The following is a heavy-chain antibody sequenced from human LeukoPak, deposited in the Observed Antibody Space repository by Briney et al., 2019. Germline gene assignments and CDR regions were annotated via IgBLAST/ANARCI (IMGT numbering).Heavy chain of an antibody. D-gene: IGHD4-17*01. CDR1: GFTFDDYG. CDR3: ARTYGDYVYILGY. J-gene: IGHJ4*02. CDR2: LNWNGAST. V-gene: IGHV3-20*04. Sequence: GGSLRLSCAASGFTFDDYGLSWVRQVPGKGLEWVSGLNWNGASTGYADSVKGRFTISRDNAKNSLYLQMNSLRAEDTAVYYCARTYGDYVYILGYWGQGTLVTVSS.